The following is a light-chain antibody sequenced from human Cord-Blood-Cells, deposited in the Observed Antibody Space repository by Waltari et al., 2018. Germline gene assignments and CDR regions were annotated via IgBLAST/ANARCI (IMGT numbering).Light chain of an antibody. Sequence: EIVLTKSPATLSLSPGERATISCRASQSVSSYLAWYQQKPGQAPRLLIYDASNRATGIPARFSGSGSGTDFTLTISSLEPEDFAVYYCQQRSNWPPFTFGPGTKVDIK. V-gene: IGKV3-11*01. J-gene: IGKJ3*01. CDR1: QSVSSY. CDR2: DAS. CDR3: QQRSNWPPFT.